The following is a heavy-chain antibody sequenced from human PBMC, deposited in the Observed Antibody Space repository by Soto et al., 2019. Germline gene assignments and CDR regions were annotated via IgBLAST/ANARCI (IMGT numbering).Heavy chain of an antibody. CDR2: IYYSGST. V-gene: IGHV4-61*01. CDR1: GGSVGSGTYY. J-gene: IGHJ4*02. CDR3: ARRYGPGFDY. Sequence: SETLSLTCTVSGGSVGSGTYYWSWIRQPPGKGLEWIGYIYYSGSTNYNPSLKSRVTISVDTSKNQFSLKLSSVTAADTAVYYCARRYGPGFDYWGQGTLVTVSS. D-gene: IGHD4-17*01.